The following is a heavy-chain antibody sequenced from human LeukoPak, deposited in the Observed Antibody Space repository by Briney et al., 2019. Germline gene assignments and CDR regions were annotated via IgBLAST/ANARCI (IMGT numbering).Heavy chain of an antibody. CDR3: ARGSYSSSQNWFDP. D-gene: IGHD6-6*01. J-gene: IGHJ5*02. CDR1: GGSISSYY. CDR2: IYYSGST. Sequence: PSETLSLTCTVSGGSISSYYWSWIRQPPGKGLEWIGYIYYSGSTNYNPSLKSRVTISVDTSKNQFSLKLSSVTAADTAVYYCARGSYSSSQNWFDPWGQGTLVTVSS. V-gene: IGHV4-59*01.